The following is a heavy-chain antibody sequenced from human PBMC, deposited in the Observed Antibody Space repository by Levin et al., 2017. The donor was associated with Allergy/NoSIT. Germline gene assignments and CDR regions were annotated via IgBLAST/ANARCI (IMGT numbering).Heavy chain of an antibody. Sequence: GGSLRLSCAASGFTFSSYAMHWVRQAPGKGLEWVAVISYDGSNKYYADSVKGRFTISRDNSKNTLYLQMNSLRAEDTAVYYCARARGYYGSGSYQYWGQGTLVTVSS. CDR3: ARARGYYGSGSYQY. CDR2: ISYDGSNK. J-gene: IGHJ4*02. V-gene: IGHV3-30-3*01. D-gene: IGHD3-10*01. CDR1: GFTFSSYA.